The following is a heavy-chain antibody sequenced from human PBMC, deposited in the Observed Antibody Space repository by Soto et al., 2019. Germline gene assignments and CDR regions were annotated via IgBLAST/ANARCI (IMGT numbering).Heavy chain of an antibody. V-gene: IGHV3-74*01. D-gene: IGHD2-15*01. Sequence: EVQLVESGGGLVQPGGSRRLSCAVSGLTFSSSWMHWVRQAPGKGLVWVSRINVDGSATHYADSVQGRFTISRDNAKNILYLQMTNLSAEDTAVYYCARDRGSYNGIFDYWGQGTLVTVSS. J-gene: IGHJ4*02. CDR3: ARDRGSYNGIFDY. CDR1: GLTFSSSW. CDR2: INVDGSAT.